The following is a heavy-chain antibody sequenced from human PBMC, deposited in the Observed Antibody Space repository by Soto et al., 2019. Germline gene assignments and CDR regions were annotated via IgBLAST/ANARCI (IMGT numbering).Heavy chain of an antibody. CDR3: ITRSVEA. J-gene: IGHJ5*02. CDR2: ITSKTDGGTT. D-gene: IGHD2-15*01. V-gene: IGHV3-15*07. CDR1: GFTSTNAW. Sequence: EVQVVESGGGLVKPGGSLRLACAASGFTSTNAWMTWVRQAPGKGLEWVGRITSKTDGGTTDYAAPVKGRFTISRDDSKNTLYLQMNSLKTEDTAVYYCITRSVEAWGQGTLVTVSS.